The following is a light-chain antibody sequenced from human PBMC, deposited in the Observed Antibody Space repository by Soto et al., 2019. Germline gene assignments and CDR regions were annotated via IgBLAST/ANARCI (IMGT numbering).Light chain of an antibody. J-gene: IGKJ5*01. V-gene: IGKV3D-15*01. CDR1: QSVSSN. CDR3: QQYNNWP. Sequence: EIVMTQSPATLSVSPGERATLSCRASQSVSSNLAWYQQKPGQAPRLLIYGASTRATGIPARFSGSGSGTKFTLTISSLQSEDFAVYYCQQYNNWPFGQGTRLEIK. CDR2: GAS.